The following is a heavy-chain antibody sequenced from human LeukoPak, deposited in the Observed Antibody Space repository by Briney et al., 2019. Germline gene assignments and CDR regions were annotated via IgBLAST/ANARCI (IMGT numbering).Heavy chain of an antibody. J-gene: IGHJ6*02. Sequence: GESLKISCKGSGYSFTSYWIGWVRQMPGKGLEWMGIIYPGDSYTRYSPSFQGQVTISADKSISTAYLQWSSLKASDTAMYYCARLVGAVAGTRPYYYYGMDVWGQGTTVTVSS. CDR2: IYPGDSYT. CDR1: GYSFTSYW. V-gene: IGHV5-51*01. D-gene: IGHD6-19*01. CDR3: ARLVGAVAGTRPYYYYGMDV.